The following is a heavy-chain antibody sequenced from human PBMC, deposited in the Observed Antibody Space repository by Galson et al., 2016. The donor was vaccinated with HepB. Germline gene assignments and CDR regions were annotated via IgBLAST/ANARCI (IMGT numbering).Heavy chain of an antibody. CDR1: GDSISSNIYY. CDR2: ISYSGTT. CDR3: ARQRPRRRRLFEWSHGYFDI. V-gene: IGHV4-39*01. D-gene: IGHD3-3*01. Sequence: SETLSLTCAVSGDSISSNIYYWGWIRQPPGKGLEWIGSISYSGTTHYHQSPNSRLNISVDTPKGQFSLKLSSVTAADTSVYYCARQRPRRRRLFEWSHGYFDIWGRGTLVTVS. J-gene: IGHJ2*01.